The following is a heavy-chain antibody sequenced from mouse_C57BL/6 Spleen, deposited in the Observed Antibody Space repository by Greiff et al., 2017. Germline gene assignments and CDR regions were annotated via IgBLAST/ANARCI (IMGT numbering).Heavy chain of an antibody. Sequence: VQLQQSGAELVRPGASVKLSCTASGFNIKADYMHWVKQRPEQGLEWIGWIDPENGDTEYASKFQGKATITADTSSNTAYLQLSSLTSEDTAVYYCTTGDYGGAYWGQGTLVTVSA. V-gene: IGHV14-4*01. D-gene: IGHD2-4*01. CDR3: TTGDYGGAY. J-gene: IGHJ3*01. CDR1: GFNIKADY. CDR2: IDPENGDT.